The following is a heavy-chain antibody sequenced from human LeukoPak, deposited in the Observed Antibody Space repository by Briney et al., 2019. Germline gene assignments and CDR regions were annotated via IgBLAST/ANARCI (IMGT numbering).Heavy chain of an antibody. CDR2: IYTSGST. V-gene: IGHV4-61*02. Sequence: SQTLSLTCTVSGGSISSGSYYWSWIRQPAGKGLEWIGRIYTSGSTNYNPSLKSRVTISVDTSKNQFSLKLGSVTAADTAVYYCARGKPYTGDYWGQGTLVTVCS. CDR3: ARGKPYTGDY. D-gene: IGHD2-2*02. J-gene: IGHJ4*02. CDR1: GGSISSGSYY.